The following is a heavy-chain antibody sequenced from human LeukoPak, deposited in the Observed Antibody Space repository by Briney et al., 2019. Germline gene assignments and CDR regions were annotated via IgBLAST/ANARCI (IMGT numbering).Heavy chain of an antibody. Sequence: GRSLRLSCAASGFTFSSYSMNWVRQAPGKGLEWVSYISSSSSTIYYADSVKGRFTISRAKSKNSLYLQMNSLRAEDTVGYYCASHVTIFGVVTAAGNYWGQGTLVTVSS. CDR3: ASHVTIFGVVTAAGNY. CDR1: GFTFSSYS. J-gene: IGHJ4*02. CDR2: ISSSSSTI. V-gene: IGHV3-48*01. D-gene: IGHD3-3*01.